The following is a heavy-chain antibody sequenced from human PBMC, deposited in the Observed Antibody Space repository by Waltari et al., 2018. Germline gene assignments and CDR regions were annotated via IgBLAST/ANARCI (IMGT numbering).Heavy chain of an antibody. D-gene: IGHD6-19*01. CDR3: ARGIIAVAGKDYFDY. Sequence: QLQLQESGPGLVKPSETLSLTCTVSGGSISSSSYYWGWIRQPPGKGLEWIGSIYYSGSTYYNPSLKSRVTISVDTSKNQFSLKLSSVTAADTAVYYCARGIIAVAGKDYFDYWGQGTLVTVSS. CDR2: IYYSGST. V-gene: IGHV4-39*07. CDR1: GGSISSSSYY. J-gene: IGHJ4*02.